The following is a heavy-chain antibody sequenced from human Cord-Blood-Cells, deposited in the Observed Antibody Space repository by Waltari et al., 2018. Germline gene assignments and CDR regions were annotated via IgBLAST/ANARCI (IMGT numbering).Heavy chain of an antibody. J-gene: IGHJ4*02. Sequence: QVQLVQSGAEVKKPGASVKVSCKASGYTFTCYGISWVRQAPGQGLEWMGWISAYNGNTNYAQKLQGRVTMTTDTSTSTAYMELRSLRSDDTAVYYCARDTLVGYCSGGSCYSNFDYWGQGTLVTVSS. V-gene: IGHV1-18*01. CDR1: GYTFTCYG. CDR3: ARDTLVGYCSGGSCYSNFDY. CDR2: ISAYNGNT. D-gene: IGHD2-15*01.